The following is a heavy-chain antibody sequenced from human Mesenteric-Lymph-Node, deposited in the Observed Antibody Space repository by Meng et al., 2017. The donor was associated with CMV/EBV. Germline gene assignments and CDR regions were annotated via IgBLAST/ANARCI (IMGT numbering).Heavy chain of an antibody. Sequence: VASGFPVNIYSMNWVRQAPGKGLEWVSSISSRSNYIYYADSVKGRFTISRDNANNSLVLEINSLTAEDTAVYFCARGSIGPPFDFDYWGQGTLVTVSS. CDR3: ARGSIGPPFDFDY. D-gene: IGHD3-16*01. J-gene: IGHJ4*02. CDR1: GFPVNIYS. CDR2: ISSRSNYI. V-gene: IGHV3-21*01.